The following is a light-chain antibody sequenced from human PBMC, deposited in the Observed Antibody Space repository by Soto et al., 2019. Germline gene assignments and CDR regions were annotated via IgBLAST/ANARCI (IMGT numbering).Light chain of an antibody. CDR2: DVS. Sequence: QSVLTQPASVSGSPGQSITISCTGTSSDVGAYNYVSWYQQHPGKAPKLMIYDVSNRPSGVSDRLFGSKSGNTASLSISGLQAGDEADYYCCSYTSRSTYVFGTGTKVTVL. J-gene: IGLJ1*01. CDR1: SSDVGAYNY. V-gene: IGLV2-14*01. CDR3: CSYTSRSTYV.